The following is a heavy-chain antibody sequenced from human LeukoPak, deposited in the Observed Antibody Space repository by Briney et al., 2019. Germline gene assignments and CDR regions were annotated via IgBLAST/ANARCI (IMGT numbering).Heavy chain of an antibody. CDR3: ARDGPGYYDSSGYYPNWFDP. CDR1: GGSISSYY. V-gene: IGHV4-59*01. CDR2: IYYSGST. J-gene: IGHJ5*02. D-gene: IGHD3-22*01. Sequence: SETLSLTCTVSGGSISSYYWSWIRQPPGKGLEWIGYIYYSGSTNYNPSLKSRVTISVDTSKNQFSLKLSSVTAADTAVYYCARDGPGYYDSSGYYPNWFDPWGQGTLVTVSS.